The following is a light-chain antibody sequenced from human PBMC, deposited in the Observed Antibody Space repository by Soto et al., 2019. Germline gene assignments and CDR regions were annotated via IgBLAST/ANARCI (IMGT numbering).Light chain of an antibody. CDR3: QHYKTWPLA. V-gene: IGKV3-15*01. CDR2: GAS. J-gene: IGKJ4*01. CDR1: ETVSSN. Sequence: EFVLTQSPGTLSLSPGERATLFCRASETVSSNLAWYQQKLGQAPRLLIYGASTRATGIPARFSGSGSGTEFTLTISSLQSEDFAVYYCQHYKTWPLAFGGGTKVDIK.